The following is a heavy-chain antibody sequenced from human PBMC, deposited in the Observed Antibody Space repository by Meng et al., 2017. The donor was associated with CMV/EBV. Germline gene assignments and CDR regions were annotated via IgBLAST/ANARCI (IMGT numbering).Heavy chain of an antibody. V-gene: IGHV4-34*01. CDR2: IKHSGST. Sequence: GSLRLSCAVHGGSFSGYYWSWIRQPPGKGLEWIGEIKHSGSTNYNPSLKSRVTISVDTTKNQFSLKRSSVTAADTAVYYCARTTGIAVDYDYWGQGTLVTVSS. CDR1: GGSFSGYY. CDR3: ARTTGIAVDYDY. D-gene: IGHD6-19*01. J-gene: IGHJ4*02.